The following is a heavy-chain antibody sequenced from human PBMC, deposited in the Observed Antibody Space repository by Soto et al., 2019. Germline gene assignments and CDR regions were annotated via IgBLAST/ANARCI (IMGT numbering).Heavy chain of an antibody. Sequence: GGSLRLSCAASGFTFSNYSMNWVRQAPGKGLEWVSSISSSSSYIYYAASVKGRFTISRDNAKNSLYLQMNSLRAEDTAVYYCFGHVDTAGLDPWGKGTLVTVSS. D-gene: IGHD5-18*01. CDR3: FGHVDTAGLDP. V-gene: IGHV3-21*01. CDR2: ISSSSSYI. J-gene: IGHJ5*02. CDR1: GFTFSNYS.